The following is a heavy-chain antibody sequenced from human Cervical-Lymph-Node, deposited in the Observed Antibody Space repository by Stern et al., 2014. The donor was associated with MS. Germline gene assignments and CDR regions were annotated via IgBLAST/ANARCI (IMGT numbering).Heavy chain of an antibody. V-gene: IGHV5-51*03. CDR2: IYPGGSDP. J-gene: IGHJ6*02. CDR3: ARPGDDTAKYGLDV. Sequence: VQLVQSGAEVKKPGESLKISCKGSGYSFATYWIGWVRQMPGKGLGWMGVIYPGGSDPRSRPSFQGQVTISADKSISTAYLHWSSLKASDTAMYYCARPGDDTAKYGLDVWGQGTTVTVSS. D-gene: IGHD5-18*01. CDR1: GYSFATYW.